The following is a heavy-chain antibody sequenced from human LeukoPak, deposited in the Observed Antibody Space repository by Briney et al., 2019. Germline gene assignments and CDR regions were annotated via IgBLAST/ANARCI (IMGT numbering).Heavy chain of an antibody. CDR2: IYHSGTT. Sequence: PSETLSLTCAVSEYSIRSDYYWGWIRQSPGKGLEWIGSIYHSGTTYYNPSLKSRVTISVDTSKNHFSLKLSSVTAADTAVYYCARDGVAVAGTRGDWFDPWGQGTQVTVSS. D-gene: IGHD6-13*01. J-gene: IGHJ5*02. V-gene: IGHV4-38-2*02. CDR1: EYSIRSDYY. CDR3: ARDGVAVAGTRGDWFDP.